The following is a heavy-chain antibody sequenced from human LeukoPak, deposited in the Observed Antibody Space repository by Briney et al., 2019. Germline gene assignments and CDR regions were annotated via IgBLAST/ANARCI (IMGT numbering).Heavy chain of an antibody. J-gene: IGHJ6*03. CDR3: AGLLIHGRRNYYYYMDV. D-gene: IGHD2-15*01. Sequence: GESLKISCQAFGHNFSSHWIAWVRQMPGKGLEWMGIIFPADSDTRVSPSFQGQVTLSVDRSINTAYLQWSSLKASDTAMYYCAGLLIHGRRNYYYYMDVWGKGTAVTVSS. CDR2: IFPADSDT. CDR1: GHNFSSHW. V-gene: IGHV5-51*01.